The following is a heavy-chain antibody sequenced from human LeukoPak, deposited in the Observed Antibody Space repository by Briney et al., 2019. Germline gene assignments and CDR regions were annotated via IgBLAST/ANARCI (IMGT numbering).Heavy chain of an antibody. Sequence: GGSLRLSCAASGFTFSSYGMHWVRQAPGKGLEWVAVISYDGSNKYYADSVKGRFTISRDNSKNTLYLQMNSLRAEDTAVYYCARAVGDGGWGIDYWGRGTRVTVSS. CDR2: ISYDGSNK. D-gene: IGHD4-23*01. CDR3: ARAVGDGGWGIDY. V-gene: IGHV3-30*03. CDR1: GFTFSSYG. J-gene: IGHJ4*02.